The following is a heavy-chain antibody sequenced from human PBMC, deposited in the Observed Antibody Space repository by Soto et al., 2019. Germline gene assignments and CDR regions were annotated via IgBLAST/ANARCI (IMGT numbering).Heavy chain of an antibody. J-gene: IGHJ4*02. D-gene: IGHD2-2*01. Sequence: SVKVSCKASGGTFSSYAITWVRQAPGQGLEWMGGIIPIFGTANYAQKFQARVTITADESTSTAYMELSSLRSDDTAVYYCARDTVPAAPEIFDYWGQGTLVTVSS. CDR2: IIPIFGTA. CDR3: ARDTVPAAPEIFDY. V-gene: IGHV1-69*13. CDR1: GGTFSSYA.